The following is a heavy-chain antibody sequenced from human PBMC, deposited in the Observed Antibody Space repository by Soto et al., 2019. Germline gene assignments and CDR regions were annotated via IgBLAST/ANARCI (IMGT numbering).Heavy chain of an antibody. V-gene: IGHV4-59*01. Sequence: TLSLTCTVSGDSINNYYWSWIRQPPGKRLEWIGYIYYTGSTTYNPSLESRVTMSVDTSKNQFSLKLSSVNAADTAVYYCAKYRRTEAEGFTLDYWGRGTLVTV. J-gene: IGHJ4*02. CDR2: IYYTGST. D-gene: IGHD6-13*01. CDR1: GDSINNYY. CDR3: AKYRRTEAEGFTLDY.